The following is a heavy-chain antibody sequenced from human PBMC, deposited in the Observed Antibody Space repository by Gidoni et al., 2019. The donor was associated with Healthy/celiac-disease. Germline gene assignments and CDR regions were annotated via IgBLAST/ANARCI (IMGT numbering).Heavy chain of an antibody. CDR2: IRSKAYGGTT. V-gene: IGHV3-49*03. J-gene: IGHJ4*02. Sequence: EVQLVESGGGLVQPGRSLRLSCTASGFTFGDYAMSWFRQAPGKGLELVGFIRSKAYGGTTEYAASVKGRFTISRDDSKSIAYLQMNSLKTEDTAVYYCTRGRHDFWSGYYSIFDYWGQGTLVTVSS. CDR1: GFTFGDYA. D-gene: IGHD3-3*01. CDR3: TRGRHDFWSGYYSIFDY.